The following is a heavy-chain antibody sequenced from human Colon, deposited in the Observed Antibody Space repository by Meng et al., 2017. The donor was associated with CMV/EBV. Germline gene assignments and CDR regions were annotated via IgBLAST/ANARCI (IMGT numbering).Heavy chain of an antibody. CDR3: AKDWGRSAGYFGFLDQ. J-gene: IGHJ4*02. V-gene: IGHV3-30*02. D-gene: IGHD3-10*01. CDR1: GFTFSGYS. CDR2: ILFDGSDQ. Sequence: GESLKISCAASGFTFSGYSMNWVRQAPGKGLEWLSFILFDGSDQHYSDSVKGRFTISRDNSRNKLYLQMNSLRPDDTAVYYCAKDWGRSAGYFGFLDQWGQGELVTVSS.